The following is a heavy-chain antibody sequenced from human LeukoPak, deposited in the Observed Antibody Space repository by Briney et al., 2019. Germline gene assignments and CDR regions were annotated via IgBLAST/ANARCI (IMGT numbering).Heavy chain of an antibody. CDR1: GGSINGYY. D-gene: IGHD2-2*02. CDR3: ARDSRIVVVPAAIGDNYYYYYGMDV. J-gene: IGHJ6*02. V-gene: IGHV4-59*01. CDR2: IYYSGST. Sequence: SETLSLTCTVSGGSINGYYWSWTRQPPGKGLEWIGYIYYSGSTNYNPSLKSRVTISVDTSKNQFSLKLSSVTAADTAVYYCARDSRIVVVPAAIGDNYYYYYGMDVWGQGTTVTVSS.